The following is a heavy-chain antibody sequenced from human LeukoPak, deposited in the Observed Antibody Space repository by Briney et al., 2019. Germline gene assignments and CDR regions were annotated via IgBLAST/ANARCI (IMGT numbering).Heavy chain of an antibody. CDR3: ARGIGCGGDCYHYGMDV. CDR1: GYTFTSYY. D-gene: IGHD2-21*02. Sequence: GASVKVSCKASGYTFTSYYMHWVRQAPGQGLEWMGIINPSGGSTSYAQKFQGRVTMTRDTSTSTVYMELSSLRSEDTAVYYCARGIGCGGDCYHYGMDVWGQGTTVTVSS. V-gene: IGHV1-46*01. CDR2: INPSGGST. J-gene: IGHJ6*02.